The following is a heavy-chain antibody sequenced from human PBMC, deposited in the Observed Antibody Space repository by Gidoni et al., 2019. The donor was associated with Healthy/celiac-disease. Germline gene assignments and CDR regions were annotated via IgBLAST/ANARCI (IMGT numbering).Heavy chain of an antibody. J-gene: IGHJ4*02. Sequence: QLQLQASCPGLVKPSGTLSLTCTVPAGSISTRSYYWRWIRQPPGKGLEWIGSIYYSGSTYYNPSLKSRVTISVDTSKNQFSLKLRSVTAAYTDVYYCARQERYYDSSDQFDYWGQGTLVTVSS. V-gene: IGHV4-39*01. CDR1: AGSISTRSYY. CDR3: ARQERYYDSSDQFDY. D-gene: IGHD3-22*01. CDR2: IYYSGST.